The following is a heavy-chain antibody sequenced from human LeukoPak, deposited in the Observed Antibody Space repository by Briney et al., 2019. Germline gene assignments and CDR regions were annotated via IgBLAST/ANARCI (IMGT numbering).Heavy chain of an antibody. CDR2: ISSSSSTI. V-gene: IGHV3-48*02. CDR3: ARDPPRYCSGGSCYGTYYFDY. Sequence: PGGSLRLSCAASGFTFSSYSMNWVRQAPGKGLEWVSYISSSSSTIYYADSVKGRFTISRDNAKNSLYLQMNSLRDEDTAVYYCARDPPRYCSGGSCYGTYYFDYWGQGTLVTVSS. D-gene: IGHD2-15*01. J-gene: IGHJ4*02. CDR1: GFTFSSYS.